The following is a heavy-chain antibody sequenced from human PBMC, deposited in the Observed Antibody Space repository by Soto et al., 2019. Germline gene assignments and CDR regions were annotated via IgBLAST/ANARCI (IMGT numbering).Heavy chain of an antibody. CDR2: LNWRGDNV. CDR3: AKDRYDLSWSEVALDF. D-gene: IGHD5-12*01. J-gene: IGHJ4*01. V-gene: IGHV3-9*01. Sequence: GGSLRRSCAASGFSFDRYAMHWVRQVPGRGLEWVAGLNWRGDNVAYVDSVKGRFTISRDNAKQSLFLQMDSLRPEDTAHYYFAKDRYDLSWSEVALDFWGNGIPVTVSS. CDR1: GFSFDRYA.